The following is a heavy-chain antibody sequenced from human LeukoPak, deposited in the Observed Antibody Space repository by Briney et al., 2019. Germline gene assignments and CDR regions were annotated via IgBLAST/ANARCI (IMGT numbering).Heavy chain of an antibody. Sequence: PRASVKVSCKASGYTFTTFGINWVRQAPGQGLEWMGWINTNTGNPTYAQGFAGRFVFSLDTSVSTAYLQISSLKAEDTAVYLCAKDPPYSSSWPDALDIWGQGTMVTVSS. CDR2: INTNTGNP. CDR1: GYTFTTFG. D-gene: IGHD6-13*01. V-gene: IGHV7-4-1*02. CDR3: AKDPPYSSSWPDALDI. J-gene: IGHJ3*02.